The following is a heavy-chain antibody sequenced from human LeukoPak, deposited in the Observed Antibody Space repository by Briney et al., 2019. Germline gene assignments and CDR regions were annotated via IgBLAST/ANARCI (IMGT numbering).Heavy chain of an antibody. J-gene: IGHJ6*02. Sequence: GGSLRLSCAASGFTFSSYAMHWVRQAPGKGLEWVAVISYDGSNKYYADSVKGRFTISRDNSKNTLYLQMNSLRAEDTAVYYCARVRDTPRGSIHYDSSGYRYYYYGMDVWGQGTTVTVSS. CDR1: GFTFSSYA. CDR3: ARVRDTPRGSIHYDSSGYRYYYYGMDV. D-gene: IGHD3-22*01. V-gene: IGHV3-30*04. CDR2: ISYDGSNK.